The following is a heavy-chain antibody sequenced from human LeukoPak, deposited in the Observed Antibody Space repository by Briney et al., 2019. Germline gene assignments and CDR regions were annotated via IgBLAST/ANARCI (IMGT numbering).Heavy chain of an antibody. CDR2: ISYDGSNK. V-gene: IGHV3-30*04. Sequence: PGGSLRLSCAASGFTFSSYAMHWVRQAPGKGLEWVAVISYDGSNKYYADSVKGRFTISRDNSKNTLYLQMNSLRAEDTAVYYCAKDRAQWQLVGDYWGQGTLVTVSS. CDR3: AKDRAQWQLVGDY. CDR1: GFTFSSYA. D-gene: IGHD6-6*01. J-gene: IGHJ4*02.